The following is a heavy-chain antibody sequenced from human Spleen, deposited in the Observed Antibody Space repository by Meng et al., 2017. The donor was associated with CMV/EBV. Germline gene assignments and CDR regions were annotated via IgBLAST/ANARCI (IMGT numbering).Heavy chain of an antibody. CDR2: INWDGGST. V-gene: IGHV3-43D*03. J-gene: IGHJ4*02. Sequence: GGSLRLSCAASGFKFEEYGMHWVRLAPGKGLEWVCLINWDGGSTYYADSVKGRFTISRDNAKKSLFLQMNSLRAEDTAVYYCARDVWSWRSLGAGFDYWGQGTLVTVSS. D-gene: IGHD3-16*01. CDR1: GFKFEEYG. CDR3: ARDVWSWRSLGAGFDY.